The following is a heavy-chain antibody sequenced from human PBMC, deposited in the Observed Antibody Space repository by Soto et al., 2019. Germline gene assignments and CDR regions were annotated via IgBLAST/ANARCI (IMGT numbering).Heavy chain of an antibody. V-gene: IGHV1-18*01. CDR1: GYTFRNFG. CDR3: ARDRLGVSVTGGGFDS. J-gene: IGHJ4*02. Sequence: GGSVKGSCKASGYTFRNFGLSWVRPAPGQGLELMGWISPYNGNTNYAQKLQGRLTMTTDTSTSTAYMELRSLRSDDTAVYYCARDRLGVSVTGGGFDSWGQGTLVTVPQ. CDR2: ISPYNGNT. D-gene: IGHD2-8*01.